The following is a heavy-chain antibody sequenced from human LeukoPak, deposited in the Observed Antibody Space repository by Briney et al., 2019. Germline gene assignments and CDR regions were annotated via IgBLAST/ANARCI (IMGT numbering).Heavy chain of an antibody. V-gene: IGHV1-69*06. CDR2: IIPIFGTA. CDR1: GGTFSSYA. J-gene: IGHJ6*03. CDR3: ARGPILRFLEWSQRYYYYMDV. D-gene: IGHD3-3*01. Sequence: SVKVSCKASGGTFSSYAISWVRQAPGQGLEWMGGIIPIFGTANYAQKFQGRVTITADKSTSTAYMELSSLRSEDTAVHYCARGPILRFLEWSQRYYYYMDVWGKGTTVTVSS.